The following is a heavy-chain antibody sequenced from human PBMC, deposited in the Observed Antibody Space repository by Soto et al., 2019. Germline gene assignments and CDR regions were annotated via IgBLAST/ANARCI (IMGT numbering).Heavy chain of an antibody. Sequence: QVQLVQSGAEVKKPGASVKVSCKASGYTFTSYDINWVRQATGQGLEWMGWMNPNGGNTGYAQKFQGRVTMTRNTSISTAYMELSSLRSEDTAVYYCAREQNYDFWSGYYMAYYYGMDVWGQGTTVTVSS. CDR1: GYTFTSYD. CDR3: AREQNYDFWSGYYMAYYYGMDV. CDR2: MNPNGGNT. V-gene: IGHV1-8*01. J-gene: IGHJ6*02. D-gene: IGHD3-3*01.